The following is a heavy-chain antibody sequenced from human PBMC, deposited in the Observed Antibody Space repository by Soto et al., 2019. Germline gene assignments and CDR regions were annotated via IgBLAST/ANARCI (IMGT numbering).Heavy chain of an antibody. V-gene: IGHV1-2*02. J-gene: IGHJ4*02. Sequence: QVQLVQSGAEVKKPGASVKVSCKASGYTFTGYYMHWVRQAPGQGLEWMGWINPNSGGTNYAQKFQGRVTMARDTSVSTAYMELSRLRSDDTAVYYCARDTNYYGSGENDYWGQGTLVTVSS. D-gene: IGHD3-10*01. CDR3: ARDTNYYGSGENDY. CDR1: GYTFTGYY. CDR2: INPNSGGT.